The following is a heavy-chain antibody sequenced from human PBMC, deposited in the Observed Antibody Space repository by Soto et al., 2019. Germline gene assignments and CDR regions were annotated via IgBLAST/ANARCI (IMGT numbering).Heavy chain of an antibody. D-gene: IGHD2-21*02. CDR3: AYSRCGGDCLQSYSSHYYYGLDV. CDR1: GFSLNTGGVG. V-gene: IGHV2-5*02. J-gene: IGHJ6*02. Sequence: SGPTLVNPTQTLTLTCTISGFSLNTGGVGVGWIRQPPGKALEWLALIYWDDDKRYSPSLKSRLTITKDPSKNQVVLTMTNMDPLDTATSYCAYSRCGGDCLQSYSSHYYYGLDVWGQGTTVTVSS. CDR2: IYWDDDK.